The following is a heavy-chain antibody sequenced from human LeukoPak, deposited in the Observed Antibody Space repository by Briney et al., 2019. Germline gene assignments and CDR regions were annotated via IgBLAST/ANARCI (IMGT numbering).Heavy chain of an antibody. V-gene: IGHV4-59*08. CDR3: ARQVGSSWTYFDY. Sequence: PSEALSLTCTVSGGSISSYYWSWIRQPPGKGLEWIGYIYYSGSTNYNPSLKSRVTISVDTSKNQFSLKLSSVTAADTAVYYCARQVGSSWTYFDYWGQGTLVTVSS. CDR1: GGSISSYY. D-gene: IGHD6-13*01. J-gene: IGHJ4*02. CDR2: IYYSGST.